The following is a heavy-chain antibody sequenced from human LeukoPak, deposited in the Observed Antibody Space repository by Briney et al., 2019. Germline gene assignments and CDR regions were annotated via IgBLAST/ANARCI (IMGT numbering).Heavy chain of an antibody. CDR2: IYTSGST. CDR3: ARSYYDFWSGYFPV. V-gene: IGHV4-4*07. D-gene: IGHD3-3*01. Sequence: SETLSLTCTVSGGSISSYYWSWIRQPAGKGLEWIGRIYTSGSTNYNPSLKSRVTMSVDTSKNQYSLKLSSVTAADTAVYYCARSYYDFWSGYFPVWGQGTLVTGSS. CDR1: GGSISSYY. J-gene: IGHJ4*02.